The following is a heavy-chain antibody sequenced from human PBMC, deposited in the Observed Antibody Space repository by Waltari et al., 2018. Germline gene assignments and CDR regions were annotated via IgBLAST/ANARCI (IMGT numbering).Heavy chain of an antibody. J-gene: IGHJ4*02. CDR2: MSGSGDTI. Sequence: EVQLLESGGGLVQPGGSLRLSCAASGFTFSTDAMTWVRQAPGKGLEWVSAMSGSGDTIYYADSVKGRFTISRDNSKNTLYLKMNSLRAEDTAVYHCARLTTSVGLFWGQGTLVTVSS. CDR1: GFTFSTDA. V-gene: IGHV3-23*01. CDR3: ARLTTSVGLF. D-gene: IGHD4-17*01.